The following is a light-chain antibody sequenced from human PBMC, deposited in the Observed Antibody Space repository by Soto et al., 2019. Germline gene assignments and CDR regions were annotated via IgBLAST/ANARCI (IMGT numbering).Light chain of an antibody. CDR1: SSNIGINY. V-gene: IGLV1-51*01. CDR3: GAWDNSLNTEV. CDR2: DTN. Sequence: SVLTQPPSISAAPGQNVTISCSGSSSNIGINYVSWYQQFPGTAPKLLICDTNQRPSGIPDRFSGSKSGTSATLAITGLQAGDEADYYCGAWDNSLNTEVFGGGTKVTVL. J-gene: IGLJ2*01.